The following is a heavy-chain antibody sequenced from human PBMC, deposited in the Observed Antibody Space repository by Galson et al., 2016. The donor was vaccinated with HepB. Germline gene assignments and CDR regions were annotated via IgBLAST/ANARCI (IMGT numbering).Heavy chain of an antibody. D-gene: IGHD2-21*02. J-gene: IGHJ5*02. CDR2: ASYDGSNN. CDR3: ASDAKLAYCRGDCYWFDP. Sequence: SLRLSCAASGFTFSSYGMHWVRQAPGKGLEWVAVASYDGSNNYYPDSVQDRFTVSRDNSKNTLYLQMNSLRTEDTAVYYCASDAKLAYCRGDCYWFDPWGPGTLVTVSS. V-gene: IGHV3-30-3*01. CDR1: GFTFSSYG.